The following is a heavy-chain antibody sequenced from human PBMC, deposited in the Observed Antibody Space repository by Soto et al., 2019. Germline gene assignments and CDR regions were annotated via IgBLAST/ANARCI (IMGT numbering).Heavy chain of an antibody. Sequence: QVELVESGGGVVQPGRSVRLSCAASGLSFSSCGMYWVRQAPGKGLESVAIISYDGSKTYYPDSVKGRFTISRDNSKNMLSLQMNSLRAEDTAVYYCAKGGYGDNAFDSWGQGTLVTVTS. CDR3: AKGGYGDNAFDS. D-gene: IGHD4-17*01. V-gene: IGHV3-30*18. CDR2: ISYDGSKT. J-gene: IGHJ4*02. CDR1: GLSFSSCG.